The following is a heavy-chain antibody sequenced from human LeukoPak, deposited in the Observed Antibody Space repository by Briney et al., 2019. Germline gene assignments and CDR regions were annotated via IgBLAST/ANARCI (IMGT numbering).Heavy chain of an antibody. V-gene: IGHV3-7*03. J-gene: IGHJ4*02. Sequence: GGSLRLSCAASGFTFSSSWMSWVRQAPGKGLEWVANINQGGSEKYYVDSLKGRFTISRDNAKNSLYLQMTSLRAEDTAVYYCAKTPQYYYDSSGYYSLPYYFDYWGQGTLVTVSS. CDR2: INQGGSEK. CDR1: GFTFSSSW. CDR3: AKTPQYYYDSSGYYSLPYYFDY. D-gene: IGHD3-22*01.